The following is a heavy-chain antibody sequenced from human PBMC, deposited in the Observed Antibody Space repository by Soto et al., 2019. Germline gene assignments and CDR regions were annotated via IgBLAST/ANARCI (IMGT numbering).Heavy chain of an antibody. V-gene: IGHV3-23*01. Sequence: EVQLLESGGGSVQPGESLRLSCAASGFTCSNYAMSWARQAPGKGLEWVSGISDSDGSTDYADSVRGRFTISRDNSKNTLYLQMNSLRAEDTALYYCAPRHYYDSRGYYYMWYFDYWGQGALVTVSS. D-gene: IGHD3-22*01. CDR1: GFTCSNYA. J-gene: IGHJ4*02. CDR3: APRHYYDSRGYYYMWYFDY. CDR2: ISDSDGST.